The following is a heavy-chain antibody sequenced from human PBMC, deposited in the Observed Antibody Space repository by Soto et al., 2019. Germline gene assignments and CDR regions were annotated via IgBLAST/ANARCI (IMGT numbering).Heavy chain of an antibody. D-gene: IGHD5-12*01. J-gene: IGHJ5*02. CDR1: GYTFFTYD. CDR2: ISTYSVDT. CDR3: ARHHVPTTSENWFDP. V-gene: IGHV1-18*01. Sequence: QVHLVQSGLEVKTPGASVKVSCQAAGYTFFTYDISWLRQANGQGLEWMGWISTYSVDTKYAQTFQGRVTMTKATSKATAYLKLMSLRSDDTAVYSCARHHVPTTSENWFDPWGQGTLVTVSS.